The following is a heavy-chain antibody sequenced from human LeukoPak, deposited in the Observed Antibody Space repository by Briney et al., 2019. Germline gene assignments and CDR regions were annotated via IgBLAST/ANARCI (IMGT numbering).Heavy chain of an antibody. J-gene: IGHJ3*02. CDR1: GYSFTSYW. CDR3: ARHVGSSGYYTAGDAFDI. D-gene: IGHD3-22*01. CDR2: IYPGDSDT. Sequence: GESLKISCKGSGYSFTSYWIGWVRQMPGKGLEWMGIIYPGDSDTRYSPPFQGQVTISADKSISTAYLQWSSLKASDTAMYYCARHVGSSGYYTAGDAFDIWGQGTMVTVSS. V-gene: IGHV5-51*01.